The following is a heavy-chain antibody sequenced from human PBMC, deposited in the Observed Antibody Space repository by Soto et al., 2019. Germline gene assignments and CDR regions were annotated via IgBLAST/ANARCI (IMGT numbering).Heavy chain of an antibody. D-gene: IGHD2-15*01. CDR2: INPNSGGT. J-gene: IGHJ4*02. V-gene: IGHV1-2*02. CDR3: ATSCSGGSCYPDY. Sequence: ASVKVSCKASGYTFTGYYMHWVRQAPGQGLEWMGWINPNSGGTNYAQKFQGRVTMTRDTSISTAYMELSRLRSDDTAVYYCATSCSGGSCYPDYWGQGTLVTVSS. CDR1: GYTFTGYY.